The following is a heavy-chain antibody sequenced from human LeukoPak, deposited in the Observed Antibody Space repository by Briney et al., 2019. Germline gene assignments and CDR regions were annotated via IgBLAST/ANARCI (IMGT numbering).Heavy chain of an antibody. CDR2: ISYDGSNK. V-gene: IGHV3-30*03. J-gene: IGHJ6*02. Sequence: GGPLTLPCAVSRFTFSRYGTHWLRQAPGKGLEGVAVISYDGSNKYYADSVKGRFTISRDNSKNTLYLQMNSLRAEDTAVYDCGRTIGMDFWGQGTTVTVSS. D-gene: IGHD3-9*01. CDR3: GRTIGMDF. CDR1: RFTFSRYG.